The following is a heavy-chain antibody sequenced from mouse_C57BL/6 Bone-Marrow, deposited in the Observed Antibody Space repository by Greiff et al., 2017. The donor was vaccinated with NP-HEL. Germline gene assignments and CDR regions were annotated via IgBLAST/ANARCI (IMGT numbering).Heavy chain of an antibody. J-gene: IGHJ1*03. CDR1: GFSLTSYG. D-gene: IGHD1-1*01. Sequence: QVQLKESGPGLVQPSQSLSITCTVSGFSLTSYGVHWVRQSPGKGLEWLGVIWSGGSTDYNAAFISRLSISKDNSKSQVFFKMNSLQADDTAIYYCARKSYYYGSSYWYFDVWGTGTTVTVSS. V-gene: IGHV2-2*01. CDR3: ARKSYYYGSSYWYFDV. CDR2: IWSGGST.